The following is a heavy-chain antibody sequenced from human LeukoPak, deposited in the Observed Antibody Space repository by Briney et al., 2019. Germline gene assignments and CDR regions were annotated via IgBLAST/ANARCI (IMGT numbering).Heavy chain of an antibody. CDR2: IKQDGSEK. CDR1: GFTFSSYW. J-gene: IGHJ4*02. Sequence: PGGSLRLSCAASGFTFSSYWMSWVRQAPGKGLEWVANIKQDGSEKYYVDSVKGRFTISRDNAKNSLYLQMNSLRAEDTAVYYCARVRSGYSSSWYVGYWGQGTLVTVSS. D-gene: IGHD6-13*01. CDR3: ARVRSGYSSSWYVGY. V-gene: IGHV3-7*01.